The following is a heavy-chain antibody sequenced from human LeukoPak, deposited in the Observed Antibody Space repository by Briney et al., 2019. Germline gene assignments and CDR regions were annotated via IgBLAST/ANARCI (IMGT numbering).Heavy chain of an antibody. CDR3: ARGQYYYDYKVNWFDP. CDR2: INHSGST. D-gene: IGHD3-22*01. J-gene: IGHJ5*02. Sequence: SETLSLTCAVYGGSFSGYYWSWIRQPPGKGLEWIGEINHSGSTNYNPSLKSRVTISVDTSKNQFSLKLSSVTAADTAVYYCARGQYYYDYKVNWFDPWGQGTLVTVSS. V-gene: IGHV4-34*01. CDR1: GGSFSGYY.